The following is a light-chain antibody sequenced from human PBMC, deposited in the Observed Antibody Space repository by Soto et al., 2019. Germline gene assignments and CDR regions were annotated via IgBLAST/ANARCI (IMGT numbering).Light chain of an antibody. V-gene: IGKV2-28*01. CDR3: MQALQTPGT. Sequence: DIFMTQTPLSLSVTPGQPASISCKTSQSLLHSNGYNYLDWYLQKPGQSPQLLIYLGSNRASGVPDRFSGSGSGTAFTLKISRVEAEDVGVYYCMQALQTPGTFGPGTKVDIK. CDR2: LGS. J-gene: IGKJ3*01. CDR1: QSLLHSNGYNY.